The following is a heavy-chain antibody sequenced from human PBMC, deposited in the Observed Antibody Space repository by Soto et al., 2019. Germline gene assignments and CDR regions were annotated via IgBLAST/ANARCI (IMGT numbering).Heavy chain of an antibody. D-gene: IGHD2-8*01. Sequence: EVQLVESGGGLVQPGGSLRLSCAASGFTFSDHYMDWVRQAPGKGLEWVGRIRNKVNSHHTEYAASVKGRFTISRDDSNQSLYRQMNSLKSADTAVYYCARAYCSNCVCYRNIALWRRGTLVPVSS. J-gene: IGHJ2*01. CDR1: GFTFSDHY. CDR3: ARAYCSNCVCYRNIAL. V-gene: IGHV3-72*01. CDR2: IRNKVNSHHT.